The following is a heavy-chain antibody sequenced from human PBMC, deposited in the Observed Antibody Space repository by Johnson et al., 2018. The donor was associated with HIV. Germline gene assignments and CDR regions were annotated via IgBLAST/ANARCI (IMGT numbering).Heavy chain of an antibody. D-gene: IGHD2-21*01. Sequence: QVQLVESGGGVVQPGRSLRLSCAASGFTFSTYAMHWVRQAPGKGLEWVAVISYDGSNKYYADSVKGRFTISRDNSKNTLYLQMNSLRAEDKAVYYCASARPIFEAFDICVQGTMVTVSS. CDR2: ISYDGSNK. J-gene: IGHJ3*02. V-gene: IGHV3-30*04. CDR1: GFTFSTYA. CDR3: ASARPIFEAFDI.